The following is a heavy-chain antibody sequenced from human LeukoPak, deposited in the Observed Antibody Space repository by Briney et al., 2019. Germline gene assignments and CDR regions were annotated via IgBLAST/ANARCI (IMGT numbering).Heavy chain of an antibody. Sequence: PSETLSLTCTVSGGSISSYYWSWIRQPPGKGLEWIGEINHSGSTNYNPSLKSRVTISVDTSKNQFSLKLSSVTAADTAVYYCAGNYYGSGSYYSEDRYWGQGTLVTVSS. CDR3: AGNYYGSGSYYSEDRY. CDR1: GGSISSYY. J-gene: IGHJ4*02. V-gene: IGHV4-34*01. D-gene: IGHD3-10*01. CDR2: INHSGST.